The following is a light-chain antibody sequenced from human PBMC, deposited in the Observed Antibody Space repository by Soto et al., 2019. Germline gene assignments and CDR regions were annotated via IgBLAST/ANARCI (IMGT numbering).Light chain of an antibody. CDR3: QQRSNWSWT. CDR1: QSVSSY. Sequence: EIVLTQSPATLSLSPGERATLSCRASQSVSSYLAWYQQKPGQAPRLLIYDASNRATGIPARFSGSGSGTDFPLPISSLEPEDFAVYYCQQRSNWSWTFGQGTKVEIK. J-gene: IGKJ1*01. CDR2: DAS. V-gene: IGKV3-11*01.